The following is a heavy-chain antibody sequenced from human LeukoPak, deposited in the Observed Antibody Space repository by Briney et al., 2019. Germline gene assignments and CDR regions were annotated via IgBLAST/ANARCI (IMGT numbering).Heavy chain of an antibody. V-gene: IGHV4-34*01. CDR2: INHSGST. D-gene: IGHD3-16*02. CDR3: ARGLPSYDYVWGSYRYYYYYMDV. CDR1: GGSFSGYY. Sequence: SETLSLTCAVYGGSFSGYYWSWIRQPPGKGLEWIGEINHSGSTNYNPSLRSRVTISVDTSKNQFSLKLSSVTAADTAVYYCARGLPSYDYVWGSYRYYYYYMDVWGKGTTVTVSS. J-gene: IGHJ6*03.